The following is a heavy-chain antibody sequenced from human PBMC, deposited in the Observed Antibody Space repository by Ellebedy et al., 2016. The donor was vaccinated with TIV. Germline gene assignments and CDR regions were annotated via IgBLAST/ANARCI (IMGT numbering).Heavy chain of an antibody. CDR1: GYTFTSYV. CDR3: ARGRGYSYDVWDI. V-gene: IGHV1-69*04. CDR2: IITIRGIA. Sequence: AASVKVSCKASGYTFTSYVISWVRQAPGQGLEWMGMIITIRGIANYAQNFQGRVNVTRDTSTSTVYMELSSLRSEDTAVYYGARGRGYSYDVWDIWGQGTMVTVSS. D-gene: IGHD5-18*01. J-gene: IGHJ3*02.